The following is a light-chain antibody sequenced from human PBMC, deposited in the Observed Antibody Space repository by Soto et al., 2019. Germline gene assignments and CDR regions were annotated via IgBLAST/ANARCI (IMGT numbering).Light chain of an antibody. V-gene: IGKV3-15*01. CDR2: GAF. J-gene: IGKJ1*01. CDR1: QNINSN. CDR3: QQYNKWLTWT. Sequence: EIVMTQSPATLSVSPGERATLSCRASQNINSNLAWYQQKPGQGPRLLIYGAFTRATGVPYRFTGSGSGTEFTLTISSLQSEDFAVYYCQQYNKWLTWTFGQGTKVDIK.